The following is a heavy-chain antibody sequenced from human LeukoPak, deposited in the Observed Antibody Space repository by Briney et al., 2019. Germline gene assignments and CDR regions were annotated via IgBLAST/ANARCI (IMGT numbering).Heavy chain of an antibody. CDR3: ARDHQAYCGGDCYSPFDY. J-gene: IGHJ4*02. CDR1: GYTFTAYY. CDR2: INPNSGGT. Sequence: GASVKVSCKASGYTFTAYYMHWVRQAPGQGLEWMGWINPNSGGTNYAQKFQGRVTMTRDTSISTAYMELSRLRSDDTAVYYCARDHQAYCGGDCYSPFDYWGQGTLVTVSS. V-gene: IGHV1-2*02. D-gene: IGHD2-21*02.